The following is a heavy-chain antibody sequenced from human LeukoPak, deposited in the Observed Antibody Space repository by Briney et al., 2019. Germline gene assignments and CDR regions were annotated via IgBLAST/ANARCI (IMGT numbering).Heavy chain of an antibody. Sequence: SETLSLTCTVSGGSISSGGYSWSWIRQPPGKGLEWIGYIYHSGSTYYNPSLKSRVTISVDRSKNQFSLKLSSVTAADTAVYYCARHTRRWLAPDYWGQGTLVTVSS. CDR3: ARHTRRWLAPDY. V-gene: IGHV4-30-2*01. CDR1: GGSISSGGYS. D-gene: IGHD6-19*01. CDR2: IYHSGST. J-gene: IGHJ4*02.